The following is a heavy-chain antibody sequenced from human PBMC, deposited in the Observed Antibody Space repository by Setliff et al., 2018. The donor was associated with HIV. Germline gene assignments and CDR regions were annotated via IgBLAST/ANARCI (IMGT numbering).Heavy chain of an antibody. CDR1: GGSISRGTYY. D-gene: IGHD3-22*01. CDR2: IYTSGST. V-gene: IGHV4-61*02. CDR3: ARSSTPDSSAYYPDY. Sequence: SETLSLTCTDSGGSISRGTYYWSWIRQPAGKGLAWIGRIYTSGSTNYNPSLKRRVTISVDTSKNQLSMKLSSVTAADAAVYYCARSSTPDSSAYYPDYWGQGTLVTVSS. J-gene: IGHJ4*02.